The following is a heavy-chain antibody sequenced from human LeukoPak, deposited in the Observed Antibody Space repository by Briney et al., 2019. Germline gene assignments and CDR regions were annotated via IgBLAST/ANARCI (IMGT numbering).Heavy chain of an antibody. CDR1: GFTFSSYG. J-gene: IGHJ6*03. Sequence: SGGSLRLSCAASGFTFSSYGMSWVRQAPGKGLEWIGEINHSGSTNYNPSLKSRVTISIDTSKNQFSLKLNSVTAADTAVYYCARGRTGYHLLPTKKNYDYYYMDVWAKGTTVTVSS. CDR2: INHSGST. V-gene: IGHV4-34*01. CDR3: ARGRTGYHLLPTKKNYDYYYMDV. D-gene: IGHD2-2*01.